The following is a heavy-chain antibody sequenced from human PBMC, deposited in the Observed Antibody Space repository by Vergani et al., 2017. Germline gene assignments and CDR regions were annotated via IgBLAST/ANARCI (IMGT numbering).Heavy chain of an antibody. CDR2: ISGSGSNT. CDR1: GFTFSSYA. Sequence: EVQLLESGGGLVQPGGSLRLSCAASGFTFSSYAINWVRQAPGKGLEWVSVISGSGSNTYYADSVKGRFTISRDNSKNTLYLQMNSLRAEDTAVYYCAKDISSWLVSAFDYWGQGTLVTVSS. D-gene: IGHD6-19*01. CDR3: AKDISSWLVSAFDY. V-gene: IGHV3-23*01. J-gene: IGHJ4*02.